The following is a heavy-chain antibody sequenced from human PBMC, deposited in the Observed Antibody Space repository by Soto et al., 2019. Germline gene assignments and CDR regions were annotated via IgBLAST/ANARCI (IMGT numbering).Heavy chain of an antibody. CDR2: LGGRGTAT. CDR3: ARDPLITGDVPFDY. J-gene: IGHJ4*02. Sequence: EVHLLESGGGLVQPGGSLRLSCEASGFTFSTYAMSWVRQPPGKGLEWVSGLGGRGTATFYAGSVKGRFTISRDNSKNNLYLQMNRLRADDTAVYYCARDPLITGDVPFDYWGRGTLVTVSS. CDR1: GFTFSTYA. V-gene: IGHV3-23*01. D-gene: IGHD1-20*01.